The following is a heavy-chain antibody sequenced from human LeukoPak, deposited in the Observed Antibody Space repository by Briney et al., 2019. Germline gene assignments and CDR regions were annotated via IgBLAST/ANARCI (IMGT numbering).Heavy chain of an antibody. D-gene: IGHD3-10*01. V-gene: IGHV1-69*13. CDR1: GGTFSSYA. J-gene: IGHJ6*03. Sequence: SVKVSCKASGGTFSSYAISWVRQAPGQGLEWMGGIIPIFGTANYAQKFQGRVTITADESTSTAYMELSSLRSEDTAVYYCAREVTMARGVIKYYYMDVWGKGTTVTISS. CDR3: AREVTMARGVIKYYYMDV. CDR2: IIPIFGTA.